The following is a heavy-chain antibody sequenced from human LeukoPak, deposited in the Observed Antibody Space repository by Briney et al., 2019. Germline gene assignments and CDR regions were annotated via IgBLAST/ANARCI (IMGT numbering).Heavy chain of an antibody. CDR3: AREAGGYWYFDL. J-gene: IGHJ2*01. CDR2: IIPIFGTA. Sequence: GSSVKVSCKASGGTFSSYAISWVRQAPGQGLEWMGGIIPIFGTANYAQKFQGRVTITADESTSTAYMELSSLRSANTAVYYCAREAGGYWYFDLWGRGTLVTVS. D-gene: IGHD3-16*01. V-gene: IGHV1-69*01. CDR1: GGTFSSYA.